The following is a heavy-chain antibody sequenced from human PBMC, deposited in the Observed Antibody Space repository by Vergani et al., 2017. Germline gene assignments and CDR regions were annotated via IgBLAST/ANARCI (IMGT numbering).Heavy chain of an antibody. Sequence: QVQLVQSGAELNPPAPSLHLSFFPSSYPFPLXSLPFFPPPPPPRLACFVVHHPGNGNTKYSQKFQGRVTITRDTSASTAYMELSSLRSEDTAVYYCARVPLSEEGPTVTTSGWYFDLWGRGTLVTVSS. CDR2: HHPGNGNT. J-gene: IGHJ2*01. V-gene: IGHV1-3*01. CDR1: SYPFPLXS. D-gene: IGHD4-17*01. CDR3: ARVPLSEEGPTVTTSGWYFDL.